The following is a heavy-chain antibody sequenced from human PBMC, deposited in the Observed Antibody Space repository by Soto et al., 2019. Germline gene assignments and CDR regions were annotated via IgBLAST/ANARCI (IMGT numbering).Heavy chain of an antibody. CDR3: ARDRSGERDFDY. V-gene: IGHV3-30-3*01. J-gene: IGHJ4*02. CDR2: ISYDGSNK. D-gene: IGHD3-16*01. CDR1: GFTFSSYA. Sequence: PGGSLRLSCAASGFTFSSYAMHWVRQAPGKGLEWVAVISYDGSNKYYADSVKGRFTISRDNSKNTLYLQMNSLRAEDMAVYYCARDRSGERDFDYWGQGTLVTVSS.